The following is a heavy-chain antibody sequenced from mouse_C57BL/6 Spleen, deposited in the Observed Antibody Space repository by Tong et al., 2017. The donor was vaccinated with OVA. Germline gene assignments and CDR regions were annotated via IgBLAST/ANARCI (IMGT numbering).Heavy chain of an antibody. Sequence: EVQLQQSGTVLARPGASVKMSCKASGYTFTSYWMHWVKQRPGQGLEWIGAIYPGNSDTSYNQKFKGKAKLTAVTSISTAYMEISSLTNEDSAVYYCARGSYDYDAPFDYWGKGTTLTVSS. CDR2: IYPGNSDT. CDR1: GYTFTSYW. D-gene: IGHD2-4*01. CDR3: ARGSYDYDAPFDY. J-gene: IGHJ2*01. V-gene: IGHV1-5*01.